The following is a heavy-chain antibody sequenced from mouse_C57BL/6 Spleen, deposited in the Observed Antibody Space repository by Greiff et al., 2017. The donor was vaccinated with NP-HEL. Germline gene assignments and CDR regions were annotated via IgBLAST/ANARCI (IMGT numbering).Heavy chain of an antibody. CDR2: ISDGGSYT. CDR1: GFTFSSYA. D-gene: IGHD6-1*01. V-gene: IGHV5-4*01. J-gene: IGHJ2*01. Sequence: EVHLVESGGGLVKPGGSLKLSCAASGFTFSSYAMSWVRQTPEKRLEWVATISDGGSYTYYTDNGKGIFTISRYNAKNNSYLQMSHLKSEDTAMYYCAIGGILSYFDYWGQGPTLTVSS. CDR3: AIGGILSYFDY.